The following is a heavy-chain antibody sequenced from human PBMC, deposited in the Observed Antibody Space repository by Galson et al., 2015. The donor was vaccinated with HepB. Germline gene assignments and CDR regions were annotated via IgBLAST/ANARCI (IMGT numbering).Heavy chain of an antibody. Sequence: SETLSLTCTVSGGSISSYYWSWIRQPPGKGLEWIGYIYYSGSTNYNPSLKSRVTISVDTSKNQFSLKLSSVTAADTAVYYCARGQLLGYYYYGMDVWGQGTTVTVSS. CDR3: ARGQLLGYYYYGMDV. J-gene: IGHJ6*02. D-gene: IGHD2-2*01. CDR2: IYYSGST. V-gene: IGHV4-59*12. CDR1: GGSISSYY.